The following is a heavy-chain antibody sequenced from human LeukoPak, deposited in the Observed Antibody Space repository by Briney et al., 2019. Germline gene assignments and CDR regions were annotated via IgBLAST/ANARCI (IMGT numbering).Heavy chain of an antibody. CDR3: ATDRVTTMVLRLEY. CDR1: GFTFGNAW. D-gene: IGHD4/OR15-4a*01. V-gene: IGHV3-15*01. J-gene: IGHJ4*02. CDR2: IKTITDGETT. Sequence: PGGSLRLSCAASGFTFGNAWMSWVRQAPGKGLEWVCRIKTITDGETTDYAAPVKGRFTVSRDDPKNTLYLQMNSLKTEDTAVYYCATDRVTTMVLRLEYWGQGTLVTVSS.